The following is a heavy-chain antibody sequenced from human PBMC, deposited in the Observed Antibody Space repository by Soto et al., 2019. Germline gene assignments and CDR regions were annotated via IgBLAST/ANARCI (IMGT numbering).Heavy chain of an antibody. V-gene: IGHV4-31*03. D-gene: IGHD3-22*01. CDR2: IYYSGST. Sequence: PSETLSLTCTVSGASISSGDYYWSWIRQHPGKGLEWIGYIYYSGSTYYNPSLKSRLTISIDTSKNQFSLKLSSVTAADTAVYYCARTYDGSGPNSGGYGFDIWGQGTMVTVSS. CDR1: GASISSGDYY. CDR3: ARTYDGSGPNSGGYGFDI. J-gene: IGHJ3*02.